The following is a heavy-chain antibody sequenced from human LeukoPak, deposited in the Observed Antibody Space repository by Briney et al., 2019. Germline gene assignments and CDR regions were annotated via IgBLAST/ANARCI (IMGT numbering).Heavy chain of an antibody. V-gene: IGHV3-21*01. D-gene: IGHD3-3*01. CDR1: GFTFSSYS. CDR2: ISSSSSYI. CDR3: ARTILGYYYMDV. Sequence: GGSLRLSCAASGFTFSSYSMNWVRQAPGKGLEWVSSISSSSSYIYYADSVKGRFTISRDNAKNSLYLQMNSLRAEDTAVYYCARTILGYYYMDVWGKGTTVTVSS. J-gene: IGHJ6*03.